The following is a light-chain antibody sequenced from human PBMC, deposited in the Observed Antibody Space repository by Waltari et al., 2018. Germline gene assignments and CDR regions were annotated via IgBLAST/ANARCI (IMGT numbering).Light chain of an antibody. J-gene: IGKJ1*01. Sequence: EIVLEQSPGTLSLSPGERATLSCRASQTFGSPFLAWFQQKPGKSPRLLIFNASARATGVPDRFSGRASGTDFTLTITRLEPEDFAVYFCQYHDGPWTFGRGTKV. V-gene: IGKV3-20*01. CDR3: QYHDGPWT. CDR2: NAS. CDR1: QTFGSPF.